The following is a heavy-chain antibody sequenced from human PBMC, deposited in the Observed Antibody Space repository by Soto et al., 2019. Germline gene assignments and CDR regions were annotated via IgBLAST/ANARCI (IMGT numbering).Heavy chain of an antibody. CDR2: IIPIFGTA. J-gene: IGHJ6*02. Sequence: SVKVSCKASGGTFSSYAISWVRQAPGQGLEWMGGIIPIFGTANYAQKFQGRVTITADESTSTAYMELSSLRSEDTAVYYCARYCSSTSCPYYYYYGMDVWGQGTTVTAP. CDR1: GGTFSSYA. D-gene: IGHD2-2*01. CDR3: ARYCSSTSCPYYYYYGMDV. V-gene: IGHV1-69*13.